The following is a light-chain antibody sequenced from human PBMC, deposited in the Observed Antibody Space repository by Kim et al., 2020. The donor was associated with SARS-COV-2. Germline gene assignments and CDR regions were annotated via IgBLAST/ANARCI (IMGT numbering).Light chain of an antibody. CDR3: QSYDSSLSVV. V-gene: IGLV1-40*01. CDR2: GNS. J-gene: IGLJ2*01. Sequence: GQRVTISCTGSSSNIGAGYDVHWYQQLPGTAPKLLFYGNSNRPSGVPDRFSGSKSGTSASLAITGLQAEDEADYYCQSYDSSLSVVFGGGTQLTVL. CDR1: SSNIGAGYD.